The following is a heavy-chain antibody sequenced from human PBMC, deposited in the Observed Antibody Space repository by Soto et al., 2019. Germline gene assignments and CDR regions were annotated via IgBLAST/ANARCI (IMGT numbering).Heavy chain of an antibody. CDR1: GFTFDDYA. J-gene: IGHJ4*02. CDR2: ITWNSGSK. Sequence: EVQLVESGGGLVQPGRSLRLSCAASGFTFDDYAMHWVLQPPGKGLEWVSGITWNSGSKEYADSVKGRFTISRDNRKNSLYLQMNSRRGDDTALYYCTTTYPNDASRVVAYWGQGNLVTLSS. V-gene: IGHV3-9*01. D-gene: IGHD1-1*01. CDR3: TTTYPNDASRVVAY.